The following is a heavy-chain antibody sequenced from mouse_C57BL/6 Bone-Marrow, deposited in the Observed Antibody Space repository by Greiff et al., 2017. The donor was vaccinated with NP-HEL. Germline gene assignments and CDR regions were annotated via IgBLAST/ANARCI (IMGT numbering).Heavy chain of an antibody. V-gene: IGHV1-63*01. Sequence: VKLQESGAELVRPGTSVKMSCKASGYTFTNYWIGWAKQRPGHGLEWIGDIYPGGGYTNYNEKFKGKATLTADKSSSTAYMQFSSLTSEDSAIYYCARKAYYPDYWGQGTTLTVSS. J-gene: IGHJ2*01. CDR2: IYPGGGYT. CDR1: GYTFTNYW. CDR3: ARKAYYPDY. D-gene: IGHD2-10*01.